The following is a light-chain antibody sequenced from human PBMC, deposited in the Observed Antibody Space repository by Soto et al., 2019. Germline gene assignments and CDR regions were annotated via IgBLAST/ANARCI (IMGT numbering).Light chain of an antibody. J-gene: IGLJ2*01. CDR2: LNSDGSH. Sequence: QLVLTQSPSASASLAASVNLTCTLRSGHSSYAIAWHQQQPEKGPRYLMKLNSDGSHSKGDGIPDRFSGSSSGAERYLIISRLQSEDEADYYCQTWGTGIHVVFGGGTKVTVL. CDR1: SGHSSYA. V-gene: IGLV4-69*01. CDR3: QTWGTGIHVV.